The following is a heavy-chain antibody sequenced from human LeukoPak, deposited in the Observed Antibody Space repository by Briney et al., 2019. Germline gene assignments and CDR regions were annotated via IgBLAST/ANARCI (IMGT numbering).Heavy chain of an antibody. CDR2: ISGSGGST. Sequence: GGSLRLSCAASGFTFSSYAMSWVRQAPGKGLEWVSAISGSGGSTYYADSVKGRFTISRDNSKNTLYLQMNSLRVEDTAVFYCAKVAKYYYGSETYYFFEHWGQGTPVTASS. J-gene: IGHJ4*02. CDR1: GFTFSSYA. CDR3: AKVAKYYYGSETYYFFEH. D-gene: IGHD3-10*01. V-gene: IGHV3-23*01.